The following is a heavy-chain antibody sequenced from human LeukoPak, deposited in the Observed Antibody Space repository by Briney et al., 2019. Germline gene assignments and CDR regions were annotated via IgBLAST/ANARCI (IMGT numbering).Heavy chain of an antibody. D-gene: IGHD2-2*01. V-gene: IGHV4-39*01. CDR3: ARHDHIVVVPAAPGFDY. Sequence: KSSETLSLTCTVSGGSISSSSYYWGWIRQPPGKGLEWIGSIYYSGSTYYNPSLKSRVTISVDTSKNQFSLKLSSVTAADTAVYYCARHDHIVVVPAAPGFDYWGQGTLVTVSS. J-gene: IGHJ4*02. CDR1: GGSISSSSYY. CDR2: IYYSGST.